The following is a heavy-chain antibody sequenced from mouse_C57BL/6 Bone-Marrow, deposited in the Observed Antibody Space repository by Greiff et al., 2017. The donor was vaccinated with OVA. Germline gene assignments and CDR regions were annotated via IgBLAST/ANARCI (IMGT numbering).Heavy chain of an antibody. V-gene: IGHV1-61*01. J-gene: IGHJ3*01. CDR3: ARSCAWFAY. Sequence: QVQLKQPGAELVRPGSSAKLSCKASGYTFTSYWMDWVKQRPGQGLEWIGNIYPSDSETHYNQKFKDKATLTVDKSSSTAYMQLSSLTSEDSAVYYCARSCAWFAYWGQGTLVTVSA. CDR1: GYTFTSYW. CDR2: IYPSDSET.